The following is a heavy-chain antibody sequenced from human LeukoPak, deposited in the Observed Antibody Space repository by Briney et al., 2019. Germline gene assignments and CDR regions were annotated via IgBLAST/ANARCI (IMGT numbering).Heavy chain of an antibody. CDR3: ARGEVRGVMYYYYYYMDV. Sequence: GASVKVSCKASGGTFSSYAISWVRQAPGQGLEWMGGIIPIFGTANYAQKFQGRVTITADESTSTAYMELSSLRSEDTAVYYCARGEVRGVMYYYYYYMDVWGKGTTVTISS. CDR1: GGTFSSYA. J-gene: IGHJ6*03. D-gene: IGHD3-10*01. CDR2: IIPIFGTA. V-gene: IGHV1-69*13.